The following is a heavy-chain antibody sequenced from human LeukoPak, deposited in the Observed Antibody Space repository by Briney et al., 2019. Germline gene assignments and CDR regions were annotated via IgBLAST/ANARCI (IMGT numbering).Heavy chain of an antibody. CDR3: AGCRGGGWQNYFDT. CDR2: IYYSGST. D-gene: IGHD2-15*01. Sequence: SETLSLTCTVSDGSISSYYWSWIRQPPGKGLEWIGYIYYSGSTKYNPSLKSRVTISVDTSKNQFSLKLSSVTAADTAVYYCAGCRGGGWQNYFDTWGQGTLVTVSS. J-gene: IGHJ5*02. V-gene: IGHV4-59*01. CDR1: DGSISSYY.